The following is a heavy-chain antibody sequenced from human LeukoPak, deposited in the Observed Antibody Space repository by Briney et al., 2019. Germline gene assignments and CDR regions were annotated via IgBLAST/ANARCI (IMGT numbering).Heavy chain of an antibody. V-gene: IGHV1-2*02. CDR3: ARDRTRYYYYSYMDV. D-gene: IGHD1-14*01. CDR2: INPNSGDT. Sequence: ASVKVSCKTSEYTSTGYYMHWVRQAPGQGLEWMGWINPNSGDTNYAQKFQGRVTMTRDTSISTAYMELSRLRSDDTAVYYCARDRTRYYYYSYMDVWGKGTAVTISS. J-gene: IGHJ6*03. CDR1: EYTSTGYY.